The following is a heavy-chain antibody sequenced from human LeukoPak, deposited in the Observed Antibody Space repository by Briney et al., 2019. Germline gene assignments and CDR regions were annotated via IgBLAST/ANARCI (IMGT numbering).Heavy chain of an antibody. CDR3: ARDSPHYYDSSGPWYYFDY. J-gene: IGHJ4*02. D-gene: IGHD3-22*01. Sequence: GGSLRLSCAASGFTFSSYSMNWVRQAPGKGLEWVSYISSSSSYIYYADSVKGRFTISRDNAKNSLYLQMNSLRAEDTAVYYCARDSPHYYDSSGPWYYFDYWGQGTLVTVSS. CDR1: GFTFSSYS. CDR2: ISSSSSYI. V-gene: IGHV3-21*05.